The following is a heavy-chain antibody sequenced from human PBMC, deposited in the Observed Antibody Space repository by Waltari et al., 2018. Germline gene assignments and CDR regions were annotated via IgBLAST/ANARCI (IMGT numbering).Heavy chain of an antibody. D-gene: IGHD3-9*01. CDR2: INGIADDT. CDR1: GFTFIHYA. J-gene: IGHJ4*02. V-gene: IGHV3-23*01. Sequence: EVQLLASWGGLLQLGVSLRLSCTASGFTFIHYAMGWVRQGPGKGLEWVSSINGIADDTYYADSVKGRFTISSDISKETVYLEMNSLRAEDTAVYYCAKEKLYGAERYYLDWGQGALVTVSS. CDR3: AKEKLYGAERYYLD.